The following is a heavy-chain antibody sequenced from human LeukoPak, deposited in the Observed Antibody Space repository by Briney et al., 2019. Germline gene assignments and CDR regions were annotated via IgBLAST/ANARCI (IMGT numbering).Heavy chain of an antibody. J-gene: IGHJ4*02. Sequence: SETLSLTCAVYGGSFSGYDWSWIRQPPGKGLEWIGEINHSGSTNYNPPLKSRVTISVDTSKNQFSLKLSSVTAADTAVYYCARGSLYCSGGSCYYILDYWGQGTLVTVSS. D-gene: IGHD2-15*01. V-gene: IGHV4-34*01. CDR1: GGSFSGYD. CDR3: ARGSLYCSGGSCYYILDY. CDR2: INHSGST.